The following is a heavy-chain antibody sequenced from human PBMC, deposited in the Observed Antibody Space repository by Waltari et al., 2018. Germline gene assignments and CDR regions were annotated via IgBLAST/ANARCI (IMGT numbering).Heavy chain of an antibody. CDR1: GVSITSNRHY. D-gene: IGHD5-12*01. J-gene: IGHJ3*01. CDR2: MSYTGAT. CDR3: ATYIGASVGTAAFDV. Sequence: QLQLQESGPGLVTPSETLSLTCSVSGVSITSNRHYWGWIRQPPGQGLEWIGTMSYTGATYSSPSLQSRVTISRDTSKNQLSLTLGSVTAADTAVYYCATYIGASVGTAAFDVWGQGTMVTVSS. V-gene: IGHV4-39*01.